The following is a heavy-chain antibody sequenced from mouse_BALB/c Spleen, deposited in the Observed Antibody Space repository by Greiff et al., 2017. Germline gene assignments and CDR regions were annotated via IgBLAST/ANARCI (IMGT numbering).Heavy chain of an antibody. Sequence: DVKLQESGPGLVKPSQSLSLTCTVTGYSITSDYAWNWIRQFPGNKLEWMGYISYSGSTSYNPSLKSRISITRDTSKNQFFLQLNSVTTEDTATYYCARGGGGYFDYWGQGTTLTVSS. CDR2: ISYSGST. CDR3: ARGGGGYFDY. CDR1: GYSITSDYA. V-gene: IGHV3-2*02. J-gene: IGHJ2*01.